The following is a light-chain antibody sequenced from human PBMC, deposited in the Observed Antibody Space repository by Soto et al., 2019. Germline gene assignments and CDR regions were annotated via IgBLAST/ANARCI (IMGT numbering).Light chain of an antibody. Sequence: DTQMTQSPSTLCASVGVTVTATCRASQTVSGWLAWYQQKPEESPKLLIYDASALPRGVPSRFSGSGSGTKFTLTISSLQPDDFATYYCQQYETFSGTVGPGTKVDSK. CDR3: QQYETFSGT. CDR1: QTVSGW. CDR2: DAS. V-gene: IGKV1-5*01. J-gene: IGKJ1*01.